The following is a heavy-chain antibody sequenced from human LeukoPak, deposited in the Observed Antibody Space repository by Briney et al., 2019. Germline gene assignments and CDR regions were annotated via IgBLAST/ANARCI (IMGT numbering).Heavy chain of an antibody. CDR3: ARPAYYYDSSGYYYPLDYYYGMDV. CDR1: GGTFSSYA. J-gene: IGHJ6*02. CDR2: IIPIFGTA. V-gene: IGHV1-69*01. Sequence: ASVKVSCKASGGTFSSYAISWVRQAPGQGLEWMGGIIPIFGTANYAQKFQGRVTITADESTSTAYMELSSLRSEDTAVYYCARPAYYYDSSGYYYPLDYYYGMDVWGQGTTVTVSS. D-gene: IGHD3-22*01.